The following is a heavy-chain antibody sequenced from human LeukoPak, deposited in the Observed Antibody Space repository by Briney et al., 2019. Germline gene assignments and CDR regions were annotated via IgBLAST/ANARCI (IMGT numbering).Heavy chain of an antibody. J-gene: IGHJ4*02. CDR3: ARDEYGDYRY. V-gene: IGHV3-7*01. Sequence: PGGSLRLSCAASGFTFSSYWMSWVRQAPGKGPEWVANIKQDASGEYYVDSVKGRFTISRDNAKNSLYLQMNSLRAEDTAVYCCARDEYGDYRYWGQGTLVTVFS. CDR1: GFTFSSYW. CDR2: IKQDASGE. D-gene: IGHD4-17*01.